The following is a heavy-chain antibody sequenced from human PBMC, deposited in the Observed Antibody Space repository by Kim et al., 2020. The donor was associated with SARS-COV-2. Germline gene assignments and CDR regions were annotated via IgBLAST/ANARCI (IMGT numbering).Heavy chain of an antibody. CDR1: GYTFTDYF. J-gene: IGHJ4*02. CDR2: INPKSGGT. D-gene: IGHD4-4*01. Sequence: ASVKVSCKASGYTFTDYFIHWVRQAPGQGLEWMGWINPKSGGTSYAQKFQGRVTMTRDMSISTAYMEMSRLSSDDTAVYYCARGRSLMTTTPNNFDTWGQ. V-gene: IGHV1-2*02. CDR3: ARGRSLMTTTPNNFDT.